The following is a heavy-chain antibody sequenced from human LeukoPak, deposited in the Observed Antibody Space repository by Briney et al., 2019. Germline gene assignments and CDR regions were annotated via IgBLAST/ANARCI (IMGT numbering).Heavy chain of an antibody. J-gene: IGHJ5*02. V-gene: IGHV4-30-2*01. CDR1: GGSISSGGFS. CDR2: IYHSGST. Sequence: PSETLSLTCGVSGGSISSGGFSWSWIRQPPGKGLEWIGYIYHSGSTNYNPSLKSRVTISVDTSKNQLSLKLSSVTAADTAVYYCARDRAYYYDSSGYPWSWFDPWGQGTLVTVSS. CDR3: ARDRAYYYDSSGYPWSWFDP. D-gene: IGHD3-22*01.